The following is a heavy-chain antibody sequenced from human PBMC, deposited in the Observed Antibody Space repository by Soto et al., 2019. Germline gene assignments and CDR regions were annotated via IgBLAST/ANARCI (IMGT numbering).Heavy chain of an antibody. CDR1: GGSFSGYY. V-gene: IGHV4-34*01. D-gene: IGHD6-6*01. J-gene: IGHJ4*02. Sequence: SETLSLTCAVYGGSFSGYYWSWIRQPPGKGLEWIGEINHSGSTNYNPSLKSRVTISVDTSKNQFSLKLSSVTAADTAVYYCARSEGAIAARPRVHFDYWGQGTLVTVSS. CDR3: ARSEGAIAARPRVHFDY. CDR2: INHSGST.